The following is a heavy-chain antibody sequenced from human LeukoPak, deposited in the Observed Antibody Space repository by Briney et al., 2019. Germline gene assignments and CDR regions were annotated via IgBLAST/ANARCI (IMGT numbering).Heavy chain of an antibody. CDR2: ITSSGNTT. CDR3: AKDGGLWVSAHWGDS. CDR1: GFTFSFYA. D-gene: IGHD7-27*01. J-gene: IGHJ4*02. Sequence: PGGSLRLSCAASGFTFSFYAMSWVRQAPGKGLEWVAGITSSGNTTYYADPVKGRFTISRDNSRNILYLQMNSLRAEDTAVYYCAKDGGLWVSAHWGDSWGRGTLVTVSS. V-gene: IGHV3-23*01.